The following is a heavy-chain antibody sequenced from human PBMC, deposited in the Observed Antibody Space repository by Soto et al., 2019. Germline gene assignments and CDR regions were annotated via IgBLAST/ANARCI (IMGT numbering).Heavy chain of an antibody. CDR1: GFTFSSYE. D-gene: IGHD3-22*01. V-gene: IGHV3-48*03. CDR3: ARLNYYDSSGYIDY. Sequence: GGSLRLSCAASGFTFSSYEMNWVRQAPGKGLEWVSYISSSGSTIYYADSVKGRFTISRDNAKNSLYLQMNSLRAEDTAVYYCARLNYYDSSGYIDYWGQGTLVTVSS. J-gene: IGHJ4*02. CDR2: ISSSGSTI.